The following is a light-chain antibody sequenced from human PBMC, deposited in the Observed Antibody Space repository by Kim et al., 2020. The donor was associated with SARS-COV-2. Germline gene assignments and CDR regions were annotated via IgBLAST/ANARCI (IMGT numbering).Light chain of an antibody. CDR3: QQFNIWPLYS. J-gene: IGKJ2*03. CDR1: QSVNIN. V-gene: IGKV3-15*01. CDR2: GAS. Sequence: EVMMTQSPATLSVSPGERATLSCRASQSVNINLAWYQQKPGQAPRLLIYGASTRASGVPARFSGSGSGTEFTLTISSLQSEDFAVYYCQQFNIWPLYSFGQWTKLEI.